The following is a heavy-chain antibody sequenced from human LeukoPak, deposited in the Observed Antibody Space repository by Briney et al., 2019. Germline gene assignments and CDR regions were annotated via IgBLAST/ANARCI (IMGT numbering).Heavy chain of an antibody. D-gene: IGHD3-3*01. CDR2: ISSSGSTI. CDR3: ARGNANDFWSGYYTYFDY. J-gene: IGHJ4*02. Sequence: GGSLRLSCAASGFFFSDYYMSWIRQAPGKGLEWVSDISSSGSTIYYADSVKGRFTISRDNAKNSLYLQMNSLRAEDTAVYYCARGNANDFWSGYYTYFDYWGQGTLVTVSS. V-gene: IGHV3-11*01. CDR1: GFFFSDYY.